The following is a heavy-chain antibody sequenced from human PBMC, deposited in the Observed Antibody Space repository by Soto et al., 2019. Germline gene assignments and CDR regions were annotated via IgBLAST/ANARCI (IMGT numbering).Heavy chain of an antibody. CDR3: AKEPVGPDWYFDL. J-gene: IGHJ2*01. V-gene: IGHV3-23*01. CDR1: GFTFRSYA. Sequence: DVQLLESGGGLVQPGGSLRLSCAASGFTFRSYAMSWVRQAPGKGLEWVSGISGSGISTHYADSVKGRFTVSRHNSKNTLYLQMNSLRAEDTAVYNCAKEPVGPDWYFDLWGRGTLVTVSS. CDR2: ISGSGIST.